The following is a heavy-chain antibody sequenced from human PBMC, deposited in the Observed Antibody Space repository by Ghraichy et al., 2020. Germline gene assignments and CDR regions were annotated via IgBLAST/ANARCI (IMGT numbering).Heavy chain of an antibody. J-gene: IGHJ3*02. CDR1: GFTFSSYS. CDR2: ISSSSSYI. D-gene: IGHD3-10*01. V-gene: IGHV3-21*01. Sequence: GGSLRLSCAASGFTFSSYSMNWVRQAPGKGLEWVSSISSSSSYIYYADSVKGRFTISRDNAKNSLYLQMNSLRAEDTAVYYCARDGAIWFREREDAFDIWGPGTMVTVSS. CDR3: ARDGAIWFREREDAFDI.